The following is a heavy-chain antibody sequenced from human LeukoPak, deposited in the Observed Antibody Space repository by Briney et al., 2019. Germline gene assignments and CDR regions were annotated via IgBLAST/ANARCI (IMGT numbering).Heavy chain of an antibody. CDR2: IYTSGST. J-gene: IGHJ4*02. CDR1: GGSISGYY. D-gene: IGHD6-13*01. CDR3: ARSKAAADEFGYDY. V-gene: IGHV4-4*09. Sequence: SETLSLTCTVSGGSISGYYWSWVRQTPGKGLEWIGYIYTSGSTNYNPSLQSRVTISVDTSKNQFSLKLSSVTAADTAVYYCARSKAAADEFGYDYWGQGTLVTVSS.